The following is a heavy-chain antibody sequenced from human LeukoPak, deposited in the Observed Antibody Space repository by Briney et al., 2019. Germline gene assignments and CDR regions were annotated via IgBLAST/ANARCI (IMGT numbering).Heavy chain of an antibody. CDR3: ARGRIANSYGMEV. V-gene: IGHV1-69*04. J-gene: IGHJ6*02. CDR2: IIPILGIA. D-gene: IGHD2-15*01. CDR1: GGTFSSYA. Sequence: SVKVSCKASGGTFSSYAISWVRQAPGQGLEWMGRIIPILGIANYAQKFQGRVTITADKSTSTAYMELSSLRSEDTAVYYCARGRIANSYGMEVWGQGTTVTVSS.